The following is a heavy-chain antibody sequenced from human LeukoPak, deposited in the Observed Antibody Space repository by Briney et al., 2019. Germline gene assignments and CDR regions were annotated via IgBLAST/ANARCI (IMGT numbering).Heavy chain of an antibody. V-gene: IGHV4-30-2*01. J-gene: IGHJ5*02. CDR3: ARGGYCSSTSCYHGWFDP. Sequence: SETLSLTCAVSGGSISRGGYSWSWIRQPPGKGLEWIGYIYHSGSTYYNPSLKSRVTISVDRSKNQFSLKLSSVTAADTAVYYCARGGYCSSTSCYHGWFDPWGQGTLVTVSS. CDR2: IYHSGST. D-gene: IGHD2-2*03. CDR1: GGSISRGGYS.